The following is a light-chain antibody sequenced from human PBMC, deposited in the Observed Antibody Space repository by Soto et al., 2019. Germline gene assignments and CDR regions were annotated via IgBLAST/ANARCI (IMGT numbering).Light chain of an antibody. J-gene: IGLJ1*01. Sequence: QSALTQPASVSGSPGQSITISCTGTSSDVGGHNFVSWYQHHPGKAPKLMIYDVSNRPSGVSNRFSGSKSGNTASLTISGLQAEDEADYYCSSYTSSSTVYVFGTGTKVTVL. CDR1: SSDVGGHNF. V-gene: IGLV2-14*03. CDR3: SSYTSSSTVYV. CDR2: DVS.